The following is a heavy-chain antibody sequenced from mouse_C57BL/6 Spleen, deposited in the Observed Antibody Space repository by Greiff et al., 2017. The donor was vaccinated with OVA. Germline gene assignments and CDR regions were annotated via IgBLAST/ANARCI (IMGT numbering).Heavy chain of an antibody. Sequence: QVQLKQPGAELVKPGASVKLSCTASGYTFTSYWMHWVKQRPGQGLEWIGMIHPHSGSTNYNEKFKSKATLTVDKSSSTAYMQLSSLTSEDSAVYYCARRGRSPDYWGQGTTLTVSS. D-gene: IGHD1-1*01. V-gene: IGHV1-64*01. CDR2: IHPHSGST. CDR3: ARRGRSPDY. J-gene: IGHJ2*01. CDR1: GYTFTSYW.